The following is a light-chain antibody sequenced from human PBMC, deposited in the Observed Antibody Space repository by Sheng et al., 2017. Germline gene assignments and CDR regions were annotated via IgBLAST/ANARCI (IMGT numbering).Light chain of an antibody. CDR1: DSNIGGNS. CDR2: RND. Sequence: QSLLTQPPSASGTPGQTVTISCSGTDSNIGGNSVYWFQQLPGTAPKLLIYRNDHRPSGLPDRFSGSKSGTSASLAISGLRADDEAVYYCASWDASLRSWAFGGGTKVTV. J-gene: IGLJ3*02. CDR3: ASWDASLRSWA. V-gene: IGLV1-47*01.